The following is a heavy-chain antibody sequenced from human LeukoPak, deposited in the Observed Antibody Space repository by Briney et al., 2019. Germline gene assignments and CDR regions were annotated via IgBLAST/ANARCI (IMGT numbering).Heavy chain of an antibody. CDR3: ARVGVGATPFDY. D-gene: IGHD1-26*01. CDR1: GDSISIGSYY. CDR2: IYFSGST. J-gene: IGHJ4*02. Sequence: SETLSLTCTVSGDSISIGSYYWGWIRQPPGKGLEWIGSIYFSGSTYYNPSLKSRITMSVDTSKNQFSLKLSSVTAADKAVYYCARVGVGATPFDYWGQGTLVTVSS. V-gene: IGHV4-39*01.